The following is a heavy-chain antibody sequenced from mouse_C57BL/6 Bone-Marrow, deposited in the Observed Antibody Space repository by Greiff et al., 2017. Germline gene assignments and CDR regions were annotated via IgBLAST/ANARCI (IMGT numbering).Heavy chain of an antibody. V-gene: IGHV2-2*01. CDR1: GFSLTSYG. CDR2: IWSGGRT. D-gene: IGHD1-1*01. Sequence: VQLVESGPGLVQPSQSLSITCTVSGFSLTSYGVHWVRQSPGKGLEWLGGIWSGGRTDYNAAFISRLSISKDNSKSQVFFKMNSLQADDTAIYYCARHITTVHYYAMDYWGQGTSVTVSS. J-gene: IGHJ4*01. CDR3: ARHITTVHYYAMDY.